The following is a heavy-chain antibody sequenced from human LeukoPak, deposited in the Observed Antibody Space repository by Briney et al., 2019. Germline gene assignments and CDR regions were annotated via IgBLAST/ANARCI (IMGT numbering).Heavy chain of an antibody. V-gene: IGHV3-7*01. CDR1: GFTFSSYW. CDR3: AKESGYSNSFFDY. J-gene: IGHJ4*02. D-gene: IGHD4-11*01. CDR2: IKQDGSEK. Sequence: GGSLRLSCAASGFTFSSYWMSWVRQAPGKGLEWVANIKQDGSEKYYVDSVKGRFTISRDNSKNTLYLQMNSLRAEDTAVYYCAKESGYSNSFFDYWGQGTLVTVSS.